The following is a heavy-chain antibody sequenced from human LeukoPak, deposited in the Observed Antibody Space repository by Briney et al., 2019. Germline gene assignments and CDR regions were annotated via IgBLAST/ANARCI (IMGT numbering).Heavy chain of an antibody. CDR1: GGSISSYY. J-gene: IGHJ6*03. V-gene: IGHV4-4*07. Sequence: SETLSLTCTVSGGSISSYYWSWIRQPAGKGLEWIGRIYTSGSTNYNPSLKSRVTMSVDTSKNQFSLKLSSVTAADTAVYYCARSRGYCRSTSCYDYYYYYMDVWGKGTTVTVSS. CDR2: IYTSGST. D-gene: IGHD2-2*01. CDR3: ARSRGYCRSTSCYDYYYYYMDV.